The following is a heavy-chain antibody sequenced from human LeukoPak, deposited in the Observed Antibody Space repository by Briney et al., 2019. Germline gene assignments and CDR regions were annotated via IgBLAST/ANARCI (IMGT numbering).Heavy chain of an antibody. CDR1: GGTFSSYT. Sequence: GASVKVSCKASGGTFSSYTISWVRQAPGQGLEWMGRIIPILGLANYAQKFQGRVTITADKSTSTAYMELSSLRSEDTAVYYCATLAVAGTGELDYWGQGTLVTVSS. J-gene: IGHJ4*02. CDR2: IIPILGLA. D-gene: IGHD6-19*01. V-gene: IGHV1-69*02. CDR3: ATLAVAGTGELDY.